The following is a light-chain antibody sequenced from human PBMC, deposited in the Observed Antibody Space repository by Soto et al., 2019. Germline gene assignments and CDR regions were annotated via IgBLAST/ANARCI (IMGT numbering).Light chain of an antibody. CDR3: QQFNSYPLT. Sequence: GDRVTITCRASPVISNTLAWYQQKPGKVPQLLIFDASTLESGVPSRFSGSGSGTDFTLTISSLQPEDFATYFCQQFNSYPLTFGQGTRLEIK. V-gene: IGKV1-13*02. J-gene: IGKJ5*01. CDR2: DAS. CDR1: PVISNT.